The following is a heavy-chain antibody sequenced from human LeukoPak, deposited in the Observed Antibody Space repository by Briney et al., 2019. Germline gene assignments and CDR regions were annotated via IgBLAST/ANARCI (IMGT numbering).Heavy chain of an antibody. D-gene: IGHD1-1*01. CDR2: VSSDSHFI. CDR1: GFTFSTYS. Sequence: GGSLRLSCAGTGFTFSTYSMNWVRQTPDKGLEWVSSVSSDSHFIFYADSVEGRFTVSRDDSKNTLYLQMNSLRAEDTAVYYCAKDSTNWSFDYWGQGTLVTVSS. CDR3: AKDSTNWSFDY. J-gene: IGHJ4*02. V-gene: IGHV3-21*01.